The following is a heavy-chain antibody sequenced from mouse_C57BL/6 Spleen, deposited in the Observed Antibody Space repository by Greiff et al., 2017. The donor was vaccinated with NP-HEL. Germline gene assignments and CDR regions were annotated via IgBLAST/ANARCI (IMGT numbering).Heavy chain of an antibody. J-gene: IGHJ4*01. V-gene: IGHV3-6*01. Sequence: EVHLVESGPGLVKPSQSLSLTCSVTGYSITSGYYWNWIRQFPGNKLEWMGYISYDGSNNYNPSLKNRISITRDTSKNQFFLKLNSVTTEDTATYYCVCSGAMDYWGQGTSVTVSS. CDR2: ISYDGSN. CDR3: VCSGAMDY. CDR1: GYSITSGYY.